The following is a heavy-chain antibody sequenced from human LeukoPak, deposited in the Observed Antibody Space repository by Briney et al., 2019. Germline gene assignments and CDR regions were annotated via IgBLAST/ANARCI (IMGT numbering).Heavy chain of an antibody. Sequence: GGSLRLSCATSGFTFSNFPMHWVRQAPRKGLESVSAISGNGGSTYYANSVRGRFTVSRDNSKNTLFLQMGSLRGEDMAVYYCAREGTAGSLDFWGQGTLVTVSS. CDR1: GFTFSNFP. D-gene: IGHD6-13*01. J-gene: IGHJ4*02. V-gene: IGHV3-64*01. CDR2: ISGNGGST. CDR3: AREGTAGSLDF.